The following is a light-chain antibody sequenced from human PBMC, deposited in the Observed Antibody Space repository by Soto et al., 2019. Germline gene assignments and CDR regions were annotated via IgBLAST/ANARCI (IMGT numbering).Light chain of an antibody. V-gene: IGKV3-20*01. Sequence: EIMLTQSPGTLSLSPGERATLSCRASQSVSSTNLAWYQQKPGQAPRLLIYGASSRATGIPDRFSGSGSGTDFTLNISRLEREDFVVYYCQQYGSSPLLTFGGGTKVEIK. CDR2: GAS. CDR3: QQYGSSPLLT. CDR1: QSVSSTN. J-gene: IGKJ4*01.